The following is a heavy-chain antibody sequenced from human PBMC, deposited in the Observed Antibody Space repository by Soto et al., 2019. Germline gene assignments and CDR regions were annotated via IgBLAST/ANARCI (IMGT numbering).Heavy chain of an antibody. CDR1: GYMFISYG. V-gene: IGHV1-69*06. CDR3: AITVWEFGSSGYYIYFDY. Sequence: SVKVSCKASGYMFISYGINWVRQAPGQGLEWMGGIIPIFGTANYAQKFQGRVTITADKSTSTAYMELSSLRSEDTAVYYCAITVWEFGSSGYYIYFDYWGQGTLVTVSS. J-gene: IGHJ4*02. CDR2: IIPIFGTA. D-gene: IGHD3-22*01.